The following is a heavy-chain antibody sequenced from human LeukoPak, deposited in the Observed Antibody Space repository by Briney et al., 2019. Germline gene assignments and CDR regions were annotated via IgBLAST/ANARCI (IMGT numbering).Heavy chain of an antibody. D-gene: IGHD6-13*01. Sequence: ASVKVSCKASGYTFTSYGISWVRQAPGQGLEWMGWISAYNGNTNYAQKLQGRVTMTTDTSTSTAYMELRSLRSDDTAVYYCARDSDRSAAGTIGRHYFYGMDVWGQGTTVTVSS. CDR3: ARDSDRSAAGTIGRHYFYGMDV. CDR1: GYTFTSYG. CDR2: ISAYNGNT. J-gene: IGHJ6*02. V-gene: IGHV1-18*01.